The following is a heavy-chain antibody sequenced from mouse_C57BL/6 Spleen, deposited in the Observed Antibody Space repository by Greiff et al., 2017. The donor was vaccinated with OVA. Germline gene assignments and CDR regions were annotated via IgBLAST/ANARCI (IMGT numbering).Heavy chain of an antibody. CDR3: ASYYGNPFAY. D-gene: IGHD2-1*01. CDR1: GYNFTSYW. CDR2: IHPNSGST. Sequence: VQLQQPGAELVKPGASVKLSCKASGYNFTSYWMHWVKQRPGQGLEWIGMIHPNSGSTNYNEKFKSKATLTVDKSSSTAYMQLSSLTSEDSAVYYCASYYGNPFAYWGQGTLVTVSA. J-gene: IGHJ3*01. V-gene: IGHV1-64*01.